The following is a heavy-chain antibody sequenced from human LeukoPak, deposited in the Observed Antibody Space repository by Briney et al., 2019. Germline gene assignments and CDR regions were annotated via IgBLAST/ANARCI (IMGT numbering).Heavy chain of an antibody. CDR1: GGSISSYY. CDR2: IYYSGST. D-gene: IGHD3-22*01. Sequence: SETLSLTCTDSGGSISSYYWSWIRQPPGKGLEWIGYIYYSGSTNYNPSPKSRVTISVDTSKNQFSLKLSSVTAADTAVYYCARDRTNYYYSSGYYAFDIWGQGTMVTVSS. J-gene: IGHJ3*02. CDR3: ARDRTNYYYSSGYYAFDI. V-gene: IGHV4-59*01.